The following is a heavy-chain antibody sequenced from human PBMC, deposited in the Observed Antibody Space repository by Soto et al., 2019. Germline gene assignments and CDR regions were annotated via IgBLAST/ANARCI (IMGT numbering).Heavy chain of an antibody. CDR2: VSGSGGET. D-gene: IGHD3-10*01. J-gene: IGHJ4*02. CDR3: AKDVCGVWFGKLLSFDY. V-gene: IGHV3-23*01. Sequence: EVQLLESGGDLVQPGGSLRLSCTASGFTFSSYAMSWVRQAPGQGLEWVSTVSGSGGETQYADSVKGRFTTSRHNSKNTLFLQMSSLRAEDTAVYYCAKDVCGVWFGKLLSFDYWGQGSLVTVSS. CDR1: GFTFSSYA.